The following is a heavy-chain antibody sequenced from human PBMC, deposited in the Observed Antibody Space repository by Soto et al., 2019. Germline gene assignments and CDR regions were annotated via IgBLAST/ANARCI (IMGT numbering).Heavy chain of an antibody. CDR1: GFTFSSYA. D-gene: IGHD1-26*01. J-gene: IGHJ4*02. Sequence: EVQLLESGGGLVQPGGSLRLSCAASGFTFSSYAMRWVRQAPVKGLEWVSAISGSGGSTYYADSVKGRFTTSRDNSMNSLYLQMTSLRAEDTAVYYCARRGSGSYYDYWGQGTLVTVSS. CDR2: ISGSGGST. V-gene: IGHV3-23*01. CDR3: ARRGSGSYYDY.